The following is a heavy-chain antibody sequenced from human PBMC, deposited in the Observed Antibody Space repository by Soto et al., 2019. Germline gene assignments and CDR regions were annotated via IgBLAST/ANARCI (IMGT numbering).Heavy chain of an antibody. CDR2: IYSGGST. CDR1: GFTVSSNY. J-gene: IGHJ6*02. V-gene: IGHV3-53*04. Sequence: EVQLVESGGGLVQPGGSLRLSCAASGFTVSSNYMSWVRQAPGKGLEWVSVIYSGGSTYYADSVKGRFTISRHNSKNTLYLQMNSLRAADTAVYYCASEVSTQYYGMDVWGQGTTVTVSS. D-gene: IGHD3-3*02. CDR3: ASEVSTQYYGMDV.